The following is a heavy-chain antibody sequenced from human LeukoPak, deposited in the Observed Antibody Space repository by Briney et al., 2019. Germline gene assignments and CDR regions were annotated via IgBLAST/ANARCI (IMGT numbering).Heavy chain of an antibody. Sequence: ASVKVSCKASGYTFTGYYIHWVRQAPGQGPEWMGIINPSGGSTTYAQKFQGRVTMTRDMSTSTVHMELSSLRSEDTAVYYCASVSSWYAFDIWGQGTMVTVSS. CDR2: INPSGGST. CDR1: GYTFTGYY. V-gene: IGHV1-46*01. J-gene: IGHJ3*02. CDR3: ASVSSWYAFDI. D-gene: IGHD3-16*02.